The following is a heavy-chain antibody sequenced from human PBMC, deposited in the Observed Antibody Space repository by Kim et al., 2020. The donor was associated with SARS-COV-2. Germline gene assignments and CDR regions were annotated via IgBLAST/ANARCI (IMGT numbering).Heavy chain of an antibody. Sequence: GGSLRLSCAASGFTFSSYSMNWVRQAPGKGLEWVSSISSSSSYIYYADSVKGRFTISRDNAKNSLYLQMNSLRAEDTAVYYCARVSGYDILTGYSYSVFDYWGQGTLVTVSS. CDR2: ISSSSSYI. D-gene: IGHD3-9*01. V-gene: IGHV3-21*01. CDR1: GFTFSSYS. CDR3: ARVSGYDILTGYSYSVFDY. J-gene: IGHJ4*02.